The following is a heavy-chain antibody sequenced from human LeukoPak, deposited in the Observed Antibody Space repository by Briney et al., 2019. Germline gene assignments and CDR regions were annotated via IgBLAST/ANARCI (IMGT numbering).Heavy chain of an antibody. J-gene: IGHJ3*02. Sequence: PGRSLRLSCSASGFTFSSYAMHWVRQAPGKGLEWVALISYDGSNKYYADSVKGRFTISRDNSKNTLYLQMNSLRTEDTAVYYCARVIYDFWSGPGAFDIWGQGTMVTVSS. V-gene: IGHV3-30-3*01. D-gene: IGHD3-3*01. CDR3: ARVIYDFWSGPGAFDI. CDR1: GFTFSSYA. CDR2: ISYDGSNK.